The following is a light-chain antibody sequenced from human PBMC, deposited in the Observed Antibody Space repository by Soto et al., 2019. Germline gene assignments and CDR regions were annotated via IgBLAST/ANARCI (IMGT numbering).Light chain of an antibody. CDR1: QSISSW. Sequence: DIQMTQSPSTLSASVGDRVTITCRASQSISSWLAWYQQKPGKAPKLLIYDASSLESGVPSRFSGSGSRTEFTLTISSLQPDDFATYYCQQYNGYSLTFGGGTKVEIK. CDR3: QQYNGYSLT. CDR2: DAS. J-gene: IGKJ4*01. V-gene: IGKV1-5*01.